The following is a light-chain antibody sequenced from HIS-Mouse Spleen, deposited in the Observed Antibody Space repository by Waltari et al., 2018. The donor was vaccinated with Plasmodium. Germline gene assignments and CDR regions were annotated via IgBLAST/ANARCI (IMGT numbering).Light chain of an antibody. Sequence: DIQITHSPSSLSASVVYRLTITCRASQSISNYLNWYQQKPGKAPKFLIYAASTLQSGVPSRFSGSGSGTDFTLTISSLQPEDFATYYCQQSYSTWTFGQGTKVEIK. V-gene: IGKV1-39*01. CDR2: AAS. CDR3: QQSYSTWT. CDR1: QSISNY. J-gene: IGKJ1*01.